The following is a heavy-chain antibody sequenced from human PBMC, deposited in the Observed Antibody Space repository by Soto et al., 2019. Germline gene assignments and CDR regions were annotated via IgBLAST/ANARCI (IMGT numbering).Heavy chain of an antibody. V-gene: IGHV1-18*01. CDR3: ARTSRDILSLYYFDY. D-gene: IGHD3-9*01. J-gene: IGHJ4*02. Sequence: ASVKVSCKASGYTFTSYGISWVRQAPGQGLEWMGWISAYNGNTNYAQKLQGRVTMTTDTSTSTACMELRSLRSDDTAVYYCARTSRDILSLYYFDYWGQGTLFTVSS. CDR2: ISAYNGNT. CDR1: GYTFTSYG.